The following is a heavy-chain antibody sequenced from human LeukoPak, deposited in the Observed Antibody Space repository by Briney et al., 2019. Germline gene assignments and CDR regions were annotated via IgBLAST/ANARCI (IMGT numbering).Heavy chain of an antibody. Sequence: PGGSLRLSCAASGFTFSSHAMNWVRQAPGKGLEWVSYISSSSSTIYYADSVKGRFTISRDNAKNSLYLQMNSLRAEDTAVYYCARFRGQYSGSYWGFDYWGQGTLVTVSS. CDR3: ARFRGQYSGSYWGFDY. CDR2: ISSSSSTI. J-gene: IGHJ4*02. D-gene: IGHD1-26*01. V-gene: IGHV3-48*01. CDR1: GFTFSSHA.